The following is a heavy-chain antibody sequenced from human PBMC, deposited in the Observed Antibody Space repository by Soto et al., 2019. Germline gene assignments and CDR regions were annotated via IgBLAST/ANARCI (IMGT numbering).Heavy chain of an antibody. CDR3: ARGGYDFWSGYPDY. D-gene: IGHD3-3*01. V-gene: IGHV1-3*01. CDR2: INAGNGNT. J-gene: IGHJ4*02. CDR1: GYTFTSYA. Sequence: ASVKVSCKASGYTFTSYAMHWARQAPGQRLEWMGWINAGNGNTKYSQKFQGRVTITRDTSASTAYMELSSLRSEDTAVYYCARGGYDFWSGYPDYWGQGTLVTVSS.